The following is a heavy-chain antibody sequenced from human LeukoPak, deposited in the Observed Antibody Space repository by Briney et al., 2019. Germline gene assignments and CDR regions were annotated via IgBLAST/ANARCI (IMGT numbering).Heavy chain of an antibody. CDR1: GGSISSGGYY. CDR2: IYYSGST. V-gene: IGHV4-31*03. D-gene: IGHD5-12*01. CDR3: ARGRGYSGYDYIPLDY. Sequence: PSQTLSLTCTVSGGSISSGGYYWSWIRQHPGKGLEWIGYIYYSGSTYYNPSLKSRVTISVDTSKNQFSLKLSSVTAADTAVYYCARGRGYSGYDYIPLDYWGQGTLVTVSS. J-gene: IGHJ4*02.